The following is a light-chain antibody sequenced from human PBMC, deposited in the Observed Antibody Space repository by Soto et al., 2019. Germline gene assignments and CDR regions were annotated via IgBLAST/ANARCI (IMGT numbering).Light chain of an antibody. CDR1: HSVSSD. J-gene: IGKJ1*01. V-gene: IGKV3-20*01. Sequence: EIVLTQSPATLSLSPGERATLSCRASHSVSSDLAWYQQKPGQAPRLLIYGASSRATGIPDRFSGSGSGTDFSLTISRLEPEDFAVYYCQQYGVSPRTFGQGTKVDIK. CDR3: QQYGVSPRT. CDR2: GAS.